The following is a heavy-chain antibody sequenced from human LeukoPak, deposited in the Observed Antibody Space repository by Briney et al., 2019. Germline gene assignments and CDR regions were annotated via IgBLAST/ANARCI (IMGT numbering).Heavy chain of an antibody. J-gene: IGHJ4*02. V-gene: IGHV4-59*01. CDR3: ARERLVSAPFDY. CDR1: GGSISSYY. Sequence: ASETLSLTCTVSGGSISSYYWSWIRQPPGKGLEWIGYIYYSGSTNYNPSLKSRVTISVDTSKNQFSLKLSSVTAADTAVYYCARERLVSAPFDYWGQGTLVTVSS. CDR2: IYYSGST. D-gene: IGHD3-22*01.